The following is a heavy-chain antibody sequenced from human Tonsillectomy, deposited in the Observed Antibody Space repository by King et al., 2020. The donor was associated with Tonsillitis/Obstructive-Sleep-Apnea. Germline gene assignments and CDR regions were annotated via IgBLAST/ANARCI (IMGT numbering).Heavy chain of an antibody. D-gene: IGHD1-7*01. Sequence: LQLQESGPGLVKPSETLSLTCTVSGGSISSSSYYWGWIRQPPGKGLEWIGSIYYSGSTYYNPSLKSRVTISVDTSKNQFSLKLRSVTAADTAVYYCARHQPEGWYNWNSDPAFDIWRQGTMVTVSS. V-gene: IGHV4-39*01. CDR2: IYYSGST. CDR3: ARHQPEGWYNWNSDPAFDI. CDR1: GGSISSSSYY. J-gene: IGHJ3*02.